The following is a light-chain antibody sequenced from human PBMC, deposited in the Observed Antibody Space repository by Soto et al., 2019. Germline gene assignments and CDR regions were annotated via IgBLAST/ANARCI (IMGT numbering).Light chain of an antibody. CDR3: QQYNNWPPWT. CDR2: GAS. V-gene: IGKV3-15*01. CDR1: QSVRSN. Sequence: EIVMTQSPATLSVSPGERATLSCRASQSVRSNLAWYQQKPGQAPRLLIYGASSRATGIPARFSGSGSGTEFTLTISSLQSEDFAIYYCQQYNNWPPWTFGQGTKWIS. J-gene: IGKJ1*01.